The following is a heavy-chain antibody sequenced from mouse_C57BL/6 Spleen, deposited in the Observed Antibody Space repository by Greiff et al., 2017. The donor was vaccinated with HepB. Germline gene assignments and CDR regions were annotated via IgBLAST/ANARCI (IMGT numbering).Heavy chain of an antibody. CDR3: ARITTVVAHWYFDV. V-gene: IGHV5-6*01. CDR2: ISSGGSYT. CDR1: RFTFSSYG. Sequence: EVMLVESGGDLVKPGGSLKLSCAASRFTFSSYGMSWVRQTPDKRLEWVATISSGGSYTYYPDSVKGRFTISRDNAKNTLYLQMSSLKSEDTAMYYCARITTVVAHWYFDVWGTGTTVTVSS. J-gene: IGHJ1*03. D-gene: IGHD1-1*01.